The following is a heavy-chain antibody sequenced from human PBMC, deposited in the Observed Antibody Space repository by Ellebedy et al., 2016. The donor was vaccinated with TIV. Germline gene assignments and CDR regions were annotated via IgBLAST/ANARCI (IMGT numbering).Heavy chain of an antibody. D-gene: IGHD6-19*01. J-gene: IGHJ4*02. CDR2: IYYSGST. V-gene: IGHV4-59*01. CDR3: ARDVGAGQWLDGGYFDY. CDR1: GVSMSGYY. Sequence: MPSETLSLTCTVSGVSMSGYYWSWIRQPPGKGLEWIGYIYYSGSTNYNPSLQSRVTMSLATSKNQFSLKLSSVIAADTAVYYCARDVGAGQWLDGGYFDYWGQGGLVTVSS.